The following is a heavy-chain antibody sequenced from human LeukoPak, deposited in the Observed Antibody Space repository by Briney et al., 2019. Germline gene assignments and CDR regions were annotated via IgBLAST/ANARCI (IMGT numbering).Heavy chain of an antibody. J-gene: IGHJ4*02. D-gene: IGHD5-18*01. Sequence: PGGSLRLSCAASAFTLRPYAMIWVRQAPGKGLEWVSTVSGSGGSTYYADSVKGRFTISRDNSNNTLYLETNSLRAEDTAVYYCAKGAASRGYTYVANWGQGTLVTVSS. CDR3: AKGAASRGYTYVAN. CDR2: VSGSGGST. CDR1: AFTLRPYA. V-gene: IGHV3-23*01.